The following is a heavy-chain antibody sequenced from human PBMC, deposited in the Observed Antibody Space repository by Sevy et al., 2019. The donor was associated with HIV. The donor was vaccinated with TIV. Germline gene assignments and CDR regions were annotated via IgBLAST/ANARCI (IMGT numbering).Heavy chain of an antibody. D-gene: IGHD3-10*01. CDR1: GFTFSSYT. V-gene: IGHV3-21*01. CDR2: ISTTSTYV. Sequence: VGSLRLSCAASGFTFSSYTMNWVRQAPGKGLDWVSSISTTSTYVYYADSVKGRFTISRDNAKNSLYLQVNSLRAEDTAVYYCARDSGEGYYAMDVWGQGTTVTVSS. J-gene: IGHJ6*02. CDR3: ARDSGEGYYAMDV.